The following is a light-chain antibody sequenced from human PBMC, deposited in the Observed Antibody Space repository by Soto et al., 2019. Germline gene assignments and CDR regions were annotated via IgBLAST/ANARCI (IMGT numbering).Light chain of an antibody. V-gene: IGKV1-5*03. Sequence: DIQMTQSPSILSASVGDRVTITCRASQSISSWLAWYQQKPGKAPNLLIHKASHLESGVPSRFSGSGSETDFTLTISRLEPEDFAVYYCQQYGSSPWTFGQGTKV. CDR3: QQYGSSPWT. CDR1: QSISSW. CDR2: KAS. J-gene: IGKJ1*01.